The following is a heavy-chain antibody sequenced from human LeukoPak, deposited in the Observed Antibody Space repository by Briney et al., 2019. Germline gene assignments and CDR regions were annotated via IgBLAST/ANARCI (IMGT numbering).Heavy chain of an antibody. CDR3: ARVLGAHRYGSIDH. J-gene: IGHJ4*02. CDR1: GYTFTTYY. V-gene: IGHV1-46*01. Sequence: VSVKVSCKTSGYTFTTYYMHWVRQAPGQGLEWMGIINPSSGSTSYAQKFQGRVTMTRDTSTSTVYMELSSLRSEDTAIYYCARVLGAHRYGSIDHWGQGTLVTVSS. D-gene: IGHD5-18*01. CDR2: INPSSGST.